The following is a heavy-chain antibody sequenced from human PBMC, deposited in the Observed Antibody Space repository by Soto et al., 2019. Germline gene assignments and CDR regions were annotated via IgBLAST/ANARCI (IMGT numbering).Heavy chain of an antibody. J-gene: IGHJ5*02. CDR3: ARVSFSGYCSSTSCLGDWFDP. D-gene: IGHD2-2*01. CDR2: IYPGDSDT. Sequence: GESLKISCKGSGYSFTSYWIGWVRQMPGKGLEWMGIIYPGDSDTRYSPSFQGQVTISADKSISTAYLQWSSLKASDTAMYYCARVSFSGYCSSTSCLGDWFDPWGQGTLVTVSS. CDR1: GYSFTSYW. V-gene: IGHV5-51*01.